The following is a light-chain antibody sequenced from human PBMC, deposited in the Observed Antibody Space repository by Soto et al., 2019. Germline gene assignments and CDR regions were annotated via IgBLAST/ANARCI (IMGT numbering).Light chain of an antibody. CDR3: QQYHYWPIT. CDR1: QSVASS. Sequence: ERVMTQSPATLSASPGERVTLSCRASQSVASSVAWYQQKPGQAPRLILYGASTRATGVPARFSGSGSGTEFTLTISSLQSEDFAVYLCQQYHYWPITFGQGTRLDIK. CDR2: GAS. V-gene: IGKV3-15*01. J-gene: IGKJ5*01.